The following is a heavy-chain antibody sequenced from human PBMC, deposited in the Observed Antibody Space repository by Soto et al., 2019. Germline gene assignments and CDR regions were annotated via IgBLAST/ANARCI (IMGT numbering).Heavy chain of an antibody. V-gene: IGHV1-46*01. CDR1: GYTFTSYY. D-gene: IGHD4-17*01. Sequence: HVQLVQSGAEVKKPGASVKVSCKASGYTFTSYYMHWVRQAPGQGLEWMGIINPSGGSTSYAQKFQSRVTMTRDTSASTVSMELSSLISEDTAVYYCASSDYGDYPYYFDYGGQGPLVTVSS. CDR3: ASSDYGDYPYYFDY. CDR2: INPSGGST. J-gene: IGHJ4*02.